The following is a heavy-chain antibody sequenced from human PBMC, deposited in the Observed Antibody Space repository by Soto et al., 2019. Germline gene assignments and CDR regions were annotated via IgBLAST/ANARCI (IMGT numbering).Heavy chain of an antibody. CDR2: ISTSSRYI. CDR1: GFTFNSYT. CDR3: VRGVLAPRYYGMGV. D-gene: IGHD2-8*02. V-gene: IGHV3-21*01. Sequence: EVQLVESGGGLVKPGGSLRLSCTASGFTFNSYTMNWARQAPGKGLEWVSSISTSSRYIYYADSVKGRFTNSRDNAKNSLYLEMNSLRVEDTAVYYCVRGVLAPRYYGMGVWGQGTTVTVSS. J-gene: IGHJ6*02.